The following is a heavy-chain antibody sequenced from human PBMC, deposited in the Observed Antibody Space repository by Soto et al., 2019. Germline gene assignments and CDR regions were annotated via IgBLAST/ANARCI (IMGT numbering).Heavy chain of an antibody. V-gene: IGHV3-30*18. CDR3: AKDPRSGCRFNGLNYFDY. CDR1: GFTFSSYG. CDR2: ISYDGSNK. J-gene: IGHJ4*02. Sequence: QVQLVESGGGVVQPGRSLRLSCAASGFTFSSYGMHWVRQAPGKGLEWVAGISYDGSNKYYADSVKGRFTISRDNSKNTLYLQMNSLRAEDTAVYYCAKDPRSGCRFNGLNYFDYWGQGTLVTVSS. D-gene: IGHD6-19*01.